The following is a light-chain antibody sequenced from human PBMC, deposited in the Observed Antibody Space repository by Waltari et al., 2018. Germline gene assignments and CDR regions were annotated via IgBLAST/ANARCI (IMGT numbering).Light chain of an antibody. CDR1: SSDVGGYNY. CDR3: NSYAGSNNLGV. CDR2: VVD. V-gene: IGLV2-8*01. Sequence: QSALTQPPSASGSPGQSVTISCTGTSSDVGGYNYVTWYQQHPGKAPKLLIYVVDKRTSGVPARVSGCKCGNTSCLTIAELQGEEEGNYYCNSYAGSNNLGVFGGGTKLTVL. J-gene: IGLJ3*02.